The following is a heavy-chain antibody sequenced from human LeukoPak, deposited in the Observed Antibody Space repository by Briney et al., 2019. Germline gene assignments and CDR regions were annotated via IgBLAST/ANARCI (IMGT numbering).Heavy chain of an antibody. J-gene: IGHJ4*02. Sequence: GGSLRLSCEASGFIFSTYWMTWVRRAPGKGLEWVANIKQDGSEKHYVDSVKGRFTISRDNAKNSLYLQMNSLRAEDTAVYYCAREIIVTTFPDYWGQGTLVTVSS. CDR2: IKQDGSEK. CDR1: GFIFSTYW. V-gene: IGHV3-7*01. CDR3: AREIIVTTFPDY. D-gene: IGHD4-11*01.